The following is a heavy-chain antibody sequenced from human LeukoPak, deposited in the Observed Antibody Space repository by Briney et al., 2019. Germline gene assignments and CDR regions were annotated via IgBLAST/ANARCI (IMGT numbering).Heavy chain of an antibody. V-gene: IGHV1-18*01. CDR1: GYTFTSYG. J-gene: IGHJ6*02. CDR2: ISAYNGNT. Sequence: ASVKVSCKASGYTFTSYGISWVRQAPGQGLEWMGWISAYNGNTNYAQKLQGRVTITTDTSTSTAYKELRSLRSDDTAVYYCARGGAVAGTGGYYYGMDVWGQGTTVTVSS. CDR3: ARGGAVAGTGGYYYGMDV. D-gene: IGHD6-19*01.